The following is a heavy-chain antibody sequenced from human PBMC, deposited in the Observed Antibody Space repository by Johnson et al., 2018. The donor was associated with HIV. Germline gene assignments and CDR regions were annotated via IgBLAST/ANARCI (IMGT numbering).Heavy chain of an antibody. CDR1: RLTVSSNY. CDR3: ATPRIPTDRAFDI. V-gene: IGHV3-66*01. CDR2: LSSGNGGSP. J-gene: IGHJ3*02. Sequence: VQLVESGGGLVQPGGSLRLSCTASRLTVSSNYMTWVRQAPGKGLEWVSVLSSGNGGSPYYAHSVKGRFTISRDNSKNTLYLQMNSLRAEDTAVYYWATPRIPTDRAFDIWGQGTMVTVSS. D-gene: IGHD2/OR15-2a*01.